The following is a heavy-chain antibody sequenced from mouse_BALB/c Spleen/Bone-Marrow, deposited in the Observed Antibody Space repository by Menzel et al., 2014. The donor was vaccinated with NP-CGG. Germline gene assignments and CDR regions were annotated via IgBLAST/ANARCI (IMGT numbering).Heavy chain of an antibody. D-gene: IGHD1-1*02. CDR2: IISGSSTI. V-gene: IGHV5-17*02. J-gene: IGHJ1*01. CDR1: GFTFSSFG. CDR3: GRWGRWEKWYFDV. Sequence: DVKLVESGGGLVQPGGSRKLSCAASGFTFSSFGMHWVRQSPEKGLEWLAYIISGSSTIYYADPVKGRLTYCRDNPKNRLFLQMTRLRSEETAMYYCGRWGRWEKWYFDVWGAGTTVTGTS.